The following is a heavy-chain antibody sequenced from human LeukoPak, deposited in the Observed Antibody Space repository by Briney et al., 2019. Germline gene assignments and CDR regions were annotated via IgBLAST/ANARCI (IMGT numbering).Heavy chain of an antibody. CDR2: INPNSGGT. J-gene: IGHJ4*02. CDR1: GYTFTGYY. CDR3: ARDRRVGSGWYGGYGY. D-gene: IGHD6-19*01. Sequence: ASVKVSCKASGYTFTGYYMHWVRQAPGQGLEWMGRINPNSGGTNYAQKFQGRVTMTRDTSISTAYVELSRLRSDDTAVYYCARDRRVGSGWYGGYGYWGQGTLVTVSS. V-gene: IGHV1-2*06.